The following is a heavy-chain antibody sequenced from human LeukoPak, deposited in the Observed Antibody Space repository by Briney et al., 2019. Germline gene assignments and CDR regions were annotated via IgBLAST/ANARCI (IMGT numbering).Heavy chain of an antibody. CDR2: ISGSGGST. V-gene: IGHV3-23*01. CDR3: AKDEPTTVTTLPYYYYYGMDV. Sequence: GASLRLSCAASGFTFSSYAMSWIRQGPGKGLEWVSAISGSGGSTYYADSVKGRFTISRDNSKNTLYLQMNSLRAEDTAVYYCAKDEPTTVTTLPYYYYYGMDVWGQGTTVTVSS. J-gene: IGHJ6*02. D-gene: IGHD4-11*01. CDR1: GFTFSSYA.